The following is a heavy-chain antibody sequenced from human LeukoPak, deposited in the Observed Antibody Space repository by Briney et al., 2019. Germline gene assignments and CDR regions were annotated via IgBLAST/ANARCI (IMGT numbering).Heavy chain of an antibody. CDR1: GGSISSYY. CDR3: VRYYDSNGSFDY. J-gene: IGHJ4*02. D-gene: IGHD3-22*01. CDR2: IYASGST. V-gene: IGHV4-4*07. Sequence: KPSETLSLTCTVSGGSISSYYWSWVRQPAGKGLEWIGHIYASGSTNYNPSLKSRVTMSVDTSKNKFSLDLSSVTAADTAVYYCVRYYDSNGSFDYWGQGTLVTVSS.